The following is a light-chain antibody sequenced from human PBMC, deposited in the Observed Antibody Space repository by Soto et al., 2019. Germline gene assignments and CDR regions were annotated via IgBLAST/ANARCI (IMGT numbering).Light chain of an antibody. V-gene: IGKV1-17*01. CDR2: GTS. CDR3: QQSYYTPLT. CDR1: QGIRNN. J-gene: IGKJ4*01. Sequence: DIQMTQSPSTLSASVGDRVSITCRASQGIRNNLGWYQQRPGKAPKRLIYGTSNLRTGVPSRFSGSGYGTDFTLTISSLQPEDFATYYCQQSYYTPLTFGGGTKVDIK.